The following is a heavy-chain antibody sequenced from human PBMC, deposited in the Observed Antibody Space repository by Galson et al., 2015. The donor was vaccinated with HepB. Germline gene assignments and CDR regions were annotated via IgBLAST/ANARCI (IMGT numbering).Heavy chain of an antibody. CDR2: ISSSGSTI. J-gene: IGHJ4*02. CDR3: ARGGSSGWYDRYYFDY. V-gene: IGHV3-11*04. Sequence: SLRLSCAASGFTFSDYYMSWIRQAPGKGLEWVSYISSSGSTIYYADSVKGRFTISRDNAKNSLYLQMNSLRAADTAVYYCARGGSSGWYDRYYFDYWGQGTLVTVSS. CDR1: GFTFSDYY. D-gene: IGHD6-19*01.